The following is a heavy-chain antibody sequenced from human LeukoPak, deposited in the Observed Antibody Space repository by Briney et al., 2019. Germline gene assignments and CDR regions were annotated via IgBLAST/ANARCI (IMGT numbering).Heavy chain of an antibody. CDR1: GYTFTGYY. J-gene: IGHJ5*02. CDR3: ARDSEAEDFLTGDRNWFDP. V-gene: IGHV1-2*02. CDR2: INPNSGGT. Sequence: ASVTVSFKASGYTFTGYYIHWVRQAPGQGLEWMGWINPNSGGTNYAQNFQGRVTMTRDTSISTAYLDLSRLTYDDTAVYFCARDSEAEDFLTGDRNWFDPWGQGTLVTVPS. D-gene: IGHD3-9*01.